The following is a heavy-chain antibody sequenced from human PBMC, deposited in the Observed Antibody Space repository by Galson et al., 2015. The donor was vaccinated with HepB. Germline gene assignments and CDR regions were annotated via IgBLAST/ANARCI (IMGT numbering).Heavy chain of an antibody. J-gene: IGHJ4*02. CDR3: VRDLYSAYDTDH. V-gene: IGHV3-30-3*01. CDR2: VSYDVNNK. Sequence: SLRLSCAASGFIFSDYAMHWVRQAPGKGLEWVAVVSYDVNNKHYADSVKGRFTISRDNFMNTLYLQMNSLRPEDTSVYYCVRDLYSAYDTDHWGPGTLVTVSA. D-gene: IGHD5-12*01. CDR1: GFIFSDYA.